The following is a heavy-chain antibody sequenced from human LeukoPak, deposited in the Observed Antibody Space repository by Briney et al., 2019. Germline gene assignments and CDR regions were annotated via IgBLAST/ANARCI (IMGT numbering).Heavy chain of an antibody. CDR3: TSLPFDSSTGSFGWFDP. J-gene: IGHJ5*02. CDR2: INHSGGT. V-gene: IGHV4-59*01. D-gene: IGHD6-19*01. Sequence: SQTLSLTCTVSAGSISSDSWNWIRQPPGQGLEWIGYINHSGGTKYNPSLESRVTISIDTSKNQFSLKLMSVTVADTAVYYCTSLPFDSSTGSFGWFDPWGQGTLVTVSS. CDR1: AGSISSDS.